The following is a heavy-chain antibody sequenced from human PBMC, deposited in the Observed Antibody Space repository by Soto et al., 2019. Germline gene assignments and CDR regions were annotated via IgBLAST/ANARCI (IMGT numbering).Heavy chain of an antibody. CDR1: GYTFTNYD. V-gene: IGHV1-8*01. Sequence: GASVKVSCKASGYTFTNYDLNWVRQATGQGLEWMGWMNPNSGNTGYAQNFQGRVTMTRNTAISTAYMELSSLRSDDTAVYYCARGMDYFGSGSYALSGLWGQGTLVTVSS. D-gene: IGHD3-10*01. CDR2: MNPNSGNT. J-gene: IGHJ4*02. CDR3: ARGMDYFGSGSYALSGL.